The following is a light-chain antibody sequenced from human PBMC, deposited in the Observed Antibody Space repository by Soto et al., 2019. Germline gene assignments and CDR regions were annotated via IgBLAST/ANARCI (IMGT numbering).Light chain of an antibody. V-gene: IGKV3-15*01. CDR3: QQYNNWLIT. CDR2: GAS. CDR1: QSVSGN. Sequence: EIVMTQSPATLSVSPGESATLSCRASQSVSGNLAWYQQKPGQAPRLLIYGASTRATGIPARFSGSGSGTEFPLTISSLQSEDFAVYYCQQYNNWLITFGQGTRLEIK. J-gene: IGKJ5*01.